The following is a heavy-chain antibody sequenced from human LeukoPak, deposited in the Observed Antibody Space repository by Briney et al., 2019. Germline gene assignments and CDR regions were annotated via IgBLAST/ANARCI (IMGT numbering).Heavy chain of an antibody. J-gene: IGHJ5*02. V-gene: IGHV4-61*02. Sequence: SETLSLTCTVSGGSISSGSYYWSWIRQPAGKGLEWIGRIYTSGTTNYNPSLKSRVTISVDTSKNQFSLKLTSVTAADTAVYYCARGTYWFDPWGQGTLVTVSS. CDR3: ARGTYWFDP. CDR1: GGSISSGSYY. CDR2: IYTSGTT.